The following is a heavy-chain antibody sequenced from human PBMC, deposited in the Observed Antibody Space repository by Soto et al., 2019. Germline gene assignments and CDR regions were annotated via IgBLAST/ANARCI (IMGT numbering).Heavy chain of an antibody. CDR1: GAILSRYP. V-gene: IGHV1-69*13. CDR3: ARDGALYDSSAYYFDN. J-gene: IGHJ4*02. CDR2: ITPMFGKP. Sequence: SGKGSWQSYGAILSRYPINWVRHPPVEGFEWMGGITPMFGKPNYAQKFQGRVTITADESTSTGYMELRSLRSDDTAVYYCARDGALYDSSAYYFDNWGQGTLVTGSS. D-gene: IGHD3-22*01.